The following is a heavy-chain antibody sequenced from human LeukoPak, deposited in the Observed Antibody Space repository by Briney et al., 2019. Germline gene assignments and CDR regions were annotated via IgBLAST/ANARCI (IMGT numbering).Heavy chain of an antibody. V-gene: IGHV4-30-2*01. CDR2: TYHSGTT. CDR3: GRALRYDTRGFDY. CDR1: GGSLSINGSC. J-gene: IGHJ4*02. Sequence: SETLSLTCTVSGGSLSINGSCWSWIRQPPGKGLEWMGYTYHSGTTVYKPSLKSRVSMSVDTSKNHVSLRLNSVTAADTAVYYCGRALRYDTRGFDYWGQGILVTVSS. D-gene: IGHD3-22*01.